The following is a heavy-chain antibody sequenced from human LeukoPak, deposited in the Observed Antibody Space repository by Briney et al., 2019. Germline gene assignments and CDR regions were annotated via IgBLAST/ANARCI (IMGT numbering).Heavy chain of an antibody. J-gene: IGHJ4*02. D-gene: IGHD4-17*01. CDR3: AKACDYHSHYYFDY. CDR1: GFTFSSYA. V-gene: IGHV3-23*01. Sequence: PGGSLRLSCAAPGFTFSSYAMSWVRQAPGKGLEWVSAISGSGGSTYYADSVKGRFTISRDNSKNTLYLQMSSLRAEDTAVYYCAKACDYHSHYYFDYWGQGTLVTVSS. CDR2: ISGSGGST.